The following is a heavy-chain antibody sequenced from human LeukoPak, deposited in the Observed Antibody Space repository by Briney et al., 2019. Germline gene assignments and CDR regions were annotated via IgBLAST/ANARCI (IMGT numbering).Heavy chain of an antibody. D-gene: IGHD3-3*01. Sequence: SETLSLTCAVYGGSFSGYYWSWIRQPPGKGLEWIGEINHSGSTNYNPSLKSRVTISVDTSKNQFSLKLSSVTAADTAVYYCARGTIFGVVIPSDYFDYWGQGTLVTVSS. CDR1: GGSFSGYY. V-gene: IGHV4-34*01. J-gene: IGHJ4*02. CDR2: INHSGST. CDR3: ARGTIFGVVIPSDYFDY.